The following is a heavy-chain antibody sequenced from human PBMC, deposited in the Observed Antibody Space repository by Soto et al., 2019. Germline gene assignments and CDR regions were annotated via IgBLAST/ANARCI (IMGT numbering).Heavy chain of an antibody. D-gene: IGHD3-10*01. CDR3: ARLYYYGSGSYTAKQTWFDP. J-gene: IGHJ5*02. CDR2: IYYSGAT. Sequence: SETLSLTCTVSGGSINNYYWSWIRQPPGKGLEWIGYIYYSGATNYNPSLKNRVTISLDTSKNHFSLRLSPVTAADTAVYYCARLYYYGSGSYTAKQTWFDPWGLGTLVTVSS. CDR1: GGSINNYY. V-gene: IGHV4-59*01.